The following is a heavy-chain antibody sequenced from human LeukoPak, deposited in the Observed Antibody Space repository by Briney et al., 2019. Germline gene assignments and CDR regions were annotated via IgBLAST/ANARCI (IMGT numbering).Heavy chain of an antibody. CDR2: ISSSSSYI. V-gene: IGHV3-21*01. CDR1: GFTFSSYA. Sequence: GSLRLSCAASGFTFSSYAMSWVRQAPGKGLEWVSSISSSSSYIYYADSVKGRFTISRDNAKNSLYLQMNSLRAEDTAVYYCASTGATDAFDIWGQGTMVTVSS. CDR3: ASTGATDAFDI. J-gene: IGHJ3*02. D-gene: IGHD1-7*01.